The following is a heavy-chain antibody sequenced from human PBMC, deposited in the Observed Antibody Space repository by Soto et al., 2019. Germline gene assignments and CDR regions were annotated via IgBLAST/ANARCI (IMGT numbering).Heavy chain of an antibody. J-gene: IGHJ4*02. CDR2: IFYGGHT. CDR1: GDFLSTYY. V-gene: IGHV4-59*01. CDR3: ARSPQYSSGWNGGFDY. D-gene: IGHD6-19*01. Sequence: PAETLSLTCAVSGDFLSTYYCNFIRHAPWKGLEWIVYIFYGGHTNYNPSLRGRATISVDTSKNQFSLKLSSVTAADTAVYYCARSPQYSSGWNGGFDYWGQGTLVTVSS.